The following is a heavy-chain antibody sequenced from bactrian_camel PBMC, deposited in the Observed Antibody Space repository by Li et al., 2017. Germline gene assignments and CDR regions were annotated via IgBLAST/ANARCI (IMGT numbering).Heavy chain of an antibody. V-gene: IGHV3S31*01. CDR3: ATARVVTWDYGYTD. Sequence: VQLVESGGGLVQPGGSLRLSCEVSGYTYGGYCMGWFRQAPGKGLEWVSGINSANSTTYYTDSVKGRFTISRGNAKNILYLQMDNLQPDDTAVYYCATARVVTWDYGYTDWGQGTQVTVS. CDR1: GYTYGGYC. D-gene: IGHD5*01. CDR2: INSANSTT. J-gene: IGHJ4*01.